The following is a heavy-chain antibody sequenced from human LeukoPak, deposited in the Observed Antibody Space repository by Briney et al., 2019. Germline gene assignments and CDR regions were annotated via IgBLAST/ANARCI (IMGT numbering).Heavy chain of an antibody. CDR1: GYTITSYG. CDR3: ARDREAAGQKLTDY. J-gene: IGHJ4*02. V-gene: IGHV1-18*01. Sequence: ASVKVSCKASGYTITSYGITWVRQAPGQGLELMGWISVYNGNTNYAQKLQGRVTMTTDTSTSTAYMELRSLRSDDTAIYYCARDREAAGQKLTDYWGQGTLVTVSS. CDR2: ISVYNGNT. D-gene: IGHD6-13*01.